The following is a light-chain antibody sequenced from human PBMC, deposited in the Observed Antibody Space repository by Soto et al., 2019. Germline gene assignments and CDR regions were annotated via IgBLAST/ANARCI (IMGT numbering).Light chain of an antibody. V-gene: IGLV2-14*03. CDR1: SSDVGGYSY. J-gene: IGLJ1*01. Sequence: QSALTQPAAVSGSPGQSITISCTGTSSDVGGYSYVSWYQQHPGKAPKLMIYDVSDRPSGVSNRFSASKSGNTASLTISGLQAEDEADYYCCSYTSSSTPWVFGTGTKV. CDR3: CSYTSSSTPWV. CDR2: DVS.